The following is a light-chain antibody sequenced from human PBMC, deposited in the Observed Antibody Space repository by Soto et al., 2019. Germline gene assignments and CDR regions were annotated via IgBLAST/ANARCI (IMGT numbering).Light chain of an antibody. V-gene: IGLV2-14*01. CDR3: SSYTSSSLLD. CDR2: DVS. J-gene: IGLJ1*01. Sequence: QSVLTQPASVSGSPGQSITISCTGTSSDVGGYNYVSWYQQHPGKAPKLMIYDVSNRPSGVSNRFSGSKSGNTASLTISGLQAEDEADYYCSSYTSSSLLDFGTGTKVTVL. CDR1: SSDVGGYNY.